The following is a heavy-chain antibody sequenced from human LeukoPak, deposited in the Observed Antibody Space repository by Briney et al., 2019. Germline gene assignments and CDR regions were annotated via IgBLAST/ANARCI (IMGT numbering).Heavy chain of an antibody. D-gene: IGHD6-13*01. CDR2: IYWNDDK. CDR1: GFSLSTSGVN. J-gene: IGHJ4*02. CDR3: AHTSRAAATKPTSLWDRGSRPTDHGSDIGY. Sequence: SGPTLVNPTQTLTLTCTFSGFSLSTSGVNVGWIRQPPGKALEWLALIYWNDDKRYSPSLKSRLTITKDTSKNQVVLTMTNMDPVDTATYYCAHTSRAAATKPTSLWDRGSRPTDHGSDIGYWGQGTLVTVSS. V-gene: IGHV2-5*01.